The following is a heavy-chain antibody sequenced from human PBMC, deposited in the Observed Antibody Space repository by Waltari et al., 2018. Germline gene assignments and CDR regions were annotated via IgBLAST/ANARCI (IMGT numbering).Heavy chain of an antibody. CDR1: GDSISSSSYY. CDR3: ARTVAGFIGSWYFDL. D-gene: IGHD6-19*01. V-gene: IGHV4-39*01. CDR2: IYYSGST. Sequence: LQLQESGPGLVKPSETLSLTCTVSGDSISSSSYYWGWIRQPPGKGPEWIASIYYSGSTYYNPSLKSRVTISVDTSKNQFSLKLSSVTAADTAVYYGARTVAGFIGSWYFDLWGRGTLVTVSS. J-gene: IGHJ2*01.